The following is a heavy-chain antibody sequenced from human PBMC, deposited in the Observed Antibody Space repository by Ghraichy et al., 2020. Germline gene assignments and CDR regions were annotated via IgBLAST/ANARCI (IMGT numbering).Heavy chain of an antibody. CDR2: ISYDGSNK. CDR3: AKNYDSSGYYTRGYFYGMDV. J-gene: IGHJ6*02. V-gene: IGHV3-30*18. CDR1: GFTFNKYA. D-gene: IGHD3-22*01. Sequence: GEYLNISCAGSGFTFNKYAMHWVRQAPGKGLEWVAVISYDGSNKYYPDSVKGRFTISRDNSKNTLYLQMNSLRAEDTAVYYCAKNYDSSGYYTRGYFYGMDVWGQGTTVTVSS.